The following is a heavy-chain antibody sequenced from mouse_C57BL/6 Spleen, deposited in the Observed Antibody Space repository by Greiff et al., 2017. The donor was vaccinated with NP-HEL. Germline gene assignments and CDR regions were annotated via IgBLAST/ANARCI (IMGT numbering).Heavy chain of an antibody. J-gene: IGHJ3*01. Sequence: EVKLVESGGGLVKPGGSLKLSCAASGFTFSDYGMHWVRQAPEKGLEWVAYISSGSSTIYYADTVKGRFTISRDNAKNTLFLQMTSLRSEDTAMYYCAKSLRRPWFAYWGQGTLVTVSA. V-gene: IGHV5-17*01. CDR3: AKSLRRPWFAY. D-gene: IGHD1-2*01. CDR1: GFTFSDYG. CDR2: ISSGSSTI.